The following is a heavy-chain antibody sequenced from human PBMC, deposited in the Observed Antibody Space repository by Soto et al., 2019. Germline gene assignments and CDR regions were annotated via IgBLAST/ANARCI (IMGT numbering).Heavy chain of an antibody. D-gene: IGHD3-22*01. CDR2: IWYDGSNK. CDR1: GFTFSSYG. J-gene: IGHJ4*02. V-gene: IGHV3-33*01. CDR3: ARDDRYYYDSSGYLVDY. Sequence: WGSLRLSCAASGFTFSSYGRHWVRQAPGKGLEWVAVIWYDGSNKYYADSVKGRFTISRDNSKNTLYLQMNSLRAEDTAVYYCARDDRYYYDSSGYLVDYWGQGTLVTVSS.